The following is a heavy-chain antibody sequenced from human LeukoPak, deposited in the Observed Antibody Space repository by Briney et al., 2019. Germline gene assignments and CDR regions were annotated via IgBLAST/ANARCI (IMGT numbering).Heavy chain of an antibody. J-gene: IGHJ4*02. CDR1: GGSISSGDYY. Sequence: PSETPSLTCTVSGGSISSGDYYWSWIRQPPGKGLEWIGYIYYSGSTYYNPSLKSRVTISVDTSKNQFSLKLSSVTAADTAVYYCASWYYDFWSGYRSGFDYWGQGTLVTVSS. CDR2: IYYSGST. V-gene: IGHV4-30-4*08. CDR3: ASWYYDFWSGYRSGFDY. D-gene: IGHD3-3*01.